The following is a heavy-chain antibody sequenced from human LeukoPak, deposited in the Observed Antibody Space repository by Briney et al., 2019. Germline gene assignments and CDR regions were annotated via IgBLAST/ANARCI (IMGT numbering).Heavy chain of an antibody. CDR1: GFTFSSYG. J-gene: IGHJ4*02. CDR2: IRYDGSNE. D-gene: IGHD5-24*01. V-gene: IGHV3-30*02. Sequence: GGSLRLSCAASGFTFSSYGMHWVRQAPGKGLEWVAFIRYDGSNEYYADSVKGRFTISRDNSKNTLYLQMNSLRAEDTAVYFCAKGSRDGYNSGVYWGQGTLVTVSS. CDR3: AKGSRDGYNSGVY.